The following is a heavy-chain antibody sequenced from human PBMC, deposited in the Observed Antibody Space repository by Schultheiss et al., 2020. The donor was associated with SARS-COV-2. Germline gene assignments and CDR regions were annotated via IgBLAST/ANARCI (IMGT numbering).Heavy chain of an antibody. V-gene: IGHV3-30*03. Sequence: GESLKISCAASGFTFSTYGMHWVRQAPGKGLEWVAVISYDGSNKYYADSVKGRFTISRDNSKNTLYLQMNSLRAEDTAVYYCARDQGGYSPTDFDYWGQGTLVTVSS. J-gene: IGHJ4*02. CDR1: GFTFSTYG. CDR2: ISYDGSNK. CDR3: ARDQGGYSPTDFDY. D-gene: IGHD5-18*01.